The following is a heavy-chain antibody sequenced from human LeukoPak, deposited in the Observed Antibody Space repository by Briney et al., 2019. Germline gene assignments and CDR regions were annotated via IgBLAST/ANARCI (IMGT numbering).Heavy chain of an antibody. CDR3: ARVSGSGSYGY. CDR1: GGSISSYY. J-gene: IGHJ4*02. Sequence: SETLSLTCTVSGGSISSYYWSWIRQPPGKGLEWIGYIYYSGSTHYNPSLKSRVTISVDTSKNQFSLKLSSVTAADTAVYYCARVSGSGSYGYWGQGTLVTVSS. D-gene: IGHD3-10*01. CDR2: IYYSGST. V-gene: IGHV4-59*12.